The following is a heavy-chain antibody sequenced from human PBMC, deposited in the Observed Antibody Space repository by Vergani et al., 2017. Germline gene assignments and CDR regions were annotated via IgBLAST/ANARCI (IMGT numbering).Heavy chain of an antibody. V-gene: IGHV1-2*02. Sequence: VQLVESGGGLVKPGGSLRLSCAASGFTFTGYYMHWVRQAPGQGLEWMGWINPNSGGTNYAQKFQGRVTMTRDTSISTAYMELSRLRSDDTAVYYCRITKKNDAFDIWGQGTMVTVSS. CDR1: GFTFTGYY. CDR3: RITKKNDAFDI. CDR2: INPNSGGT. D-gene: IGHD3-10*01. J-gene: IGHJ3*02.